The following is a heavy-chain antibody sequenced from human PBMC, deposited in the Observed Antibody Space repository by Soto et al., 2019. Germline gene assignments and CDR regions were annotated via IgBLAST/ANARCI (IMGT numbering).Heavy chain of an antibody. V-gene: IGHV4-31*01. CDR1: GGSISSGGYY. D-gene: IGHD6-19*01. CDR3: ARSRSSGPRWGNAFDL. Sequence: QVQLQESGPGLVKPSQTLSITCTVSGGSISSGGYYWSWIRQHPGKGLEWIGYIYYSGSTYYNPSLKGLLTRSVDTSKNQFYLKMSSVTAADTAVYYCARSRSSGPRWGNAFDLWGPGKMVTVSS. J-gene: IGHJ3*01. CDR2: IYYSGST.